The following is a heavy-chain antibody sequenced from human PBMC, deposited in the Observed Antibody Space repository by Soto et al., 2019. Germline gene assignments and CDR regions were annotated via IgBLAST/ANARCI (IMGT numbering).Heavy chain of an antibody. Sequence: QVQLQQWGAGLLKPSETLSLTCAVYGGSFSGYYWSWIRQPPGKGLEWIGEINHSGSTNYNPSLKSRVTISVDTSKNQFSLKLSSVTAADTAVYYCARGDYYGSGPPQNWFDPWGQGTLVTVSS. V-gene: IGHV4-34*01. CDR2: INHSGST. CDR3: ARGDYYGSGPPQNWFDP. J-gene: IGHJ5*02. CDR1: GGSFSGYY. D-gene: IGHD3-10*01.